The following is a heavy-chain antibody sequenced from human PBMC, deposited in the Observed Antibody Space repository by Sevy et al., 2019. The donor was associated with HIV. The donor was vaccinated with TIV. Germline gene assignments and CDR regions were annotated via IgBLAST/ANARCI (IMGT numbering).Heavy chain of an antibody. CDR2: INSDGSST. CDR1: GFTFSSYW. Sequence: GGSLRLSCAASGFTFSSYWMHWVRQAPGKGLVWVSRINSDGSSTSYADSVKGRFTISRDNAKYMLDLQMNRLRAEDTAVYYCARGSIVGANYFDYWGQGTLVTVSS. J-gene: IGHJ4*02. V-gene: IGHV3-74*01. CDR3: ARGSIVGANYFDY. D-gene: IGHD1-26*01.